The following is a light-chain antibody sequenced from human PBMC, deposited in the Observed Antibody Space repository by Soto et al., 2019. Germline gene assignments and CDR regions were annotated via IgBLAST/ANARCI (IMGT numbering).Light chain of an antibody. CDR3: SSYTSSSTLV. J-gene: IGLJ1*01. CDR1: ISDVGGYNY. Sequence: QSVLTQPASLSGSPGQSITISCTGTISDVGGYNYVSWYQQHPGKAPKLMIYEVSYRPSGVSNRLSGSKSGNTASLTISGLQAEDEADYYCSSYTSSSTLVFGTGTKVTVL. V-gene: IGLV2-14*01. CDR2: EVS.